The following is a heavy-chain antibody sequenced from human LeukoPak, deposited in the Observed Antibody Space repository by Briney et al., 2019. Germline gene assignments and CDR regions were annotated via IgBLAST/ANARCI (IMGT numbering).Heavy chain of an antibody. Sequence: GGSLRLSCAVSGLTFSSSWMDWVRQAPGKGLEWVASINPDGNKKYSADSMKGRFTISRDNTKNSLYLQMNSLRVEDTAVFYCARDQYDTWSRRGNFDSWGQGTLVIVSS. J-gene: IGHJ4*02. CDR2: INPDGNKK. V-gene: IGHV3-7*03. CDR3: ARDQYDTWSRRGNFDS. CDR1: GLTFSSSW. D-gene: IGHD3-3*01.